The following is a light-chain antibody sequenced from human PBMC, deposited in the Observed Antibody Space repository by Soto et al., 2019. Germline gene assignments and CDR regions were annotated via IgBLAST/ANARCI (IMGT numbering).Light chain of an antibody. CDR2: EVY. CDR1: GSDIGASHF. V-gene: IGLV2-8*01. Sequence: QSALTQPPSASGSPGQSVTISCTGTGSDIGASHFVSWYQRLPGKAPKVIIYEVYKRPSGVPDRFSGSKSGKTASLTVSGLQADDEADYYCSSYVGNNNLVFGGGTKLTVL. J-gene: IGLJ3*02. CDR3: SSYVGNNNLV.